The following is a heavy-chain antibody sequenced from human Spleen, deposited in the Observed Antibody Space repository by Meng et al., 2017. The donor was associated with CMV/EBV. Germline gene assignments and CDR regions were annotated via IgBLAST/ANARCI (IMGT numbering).Heavy chain of an antibody. CDR1: GFTFSSYG. V-gene: IGHV3-33*06. CDR2: IWYDGSNK. D-gene: IGHD3-10*01. J-gene: IGHJ6*02. CDR3: AKDTRWGSGVYYYYGMDV. Sequence: GESLKISCAASGFTFSSYGMHWVRQAPGKGLEWVAVIWYDGSNKYYADSVKGRFTISRDNSKNTLYLQMNSLRAEDTAVYYCAKDTRWGSGVYYYYGMDVWGQGTTVTVSS.